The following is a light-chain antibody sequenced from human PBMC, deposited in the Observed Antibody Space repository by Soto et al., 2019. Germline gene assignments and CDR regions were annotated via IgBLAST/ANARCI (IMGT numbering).Light chain of an antibody. CDR1: QRVLYSSNNKNY. CDR3: QQYESTPPT. Sequence: DIVMTQSPDSLAVSLGERATTNCKSSQRVLYSSNNKNYLAWYQQRPGQPPKLLIYWASTRESGVPDRFSGSGSGTDFTLTITSLQAEDVAVYYCQQYESTPPTFGQGTKLDIK. V-gene: IGKV4-1*01. J-gene: IGKJ2*01. CDR2: WAS.